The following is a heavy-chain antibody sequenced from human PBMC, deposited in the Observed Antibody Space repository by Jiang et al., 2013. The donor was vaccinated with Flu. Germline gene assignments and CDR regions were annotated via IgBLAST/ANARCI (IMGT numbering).Heavy chain of an antibody. D-gene: IGHD3-22*01. J-gene: IGHJ4*02. V-gene: IGHV4-39*01. CDR3: ARHPARDYYDTGEFDY. Sequence: PSLKSRVTISVDTSKNQFSLKLSSVTATDTAVYYCARHPARDYYDTGEFDYWGQGTLVTVSS.